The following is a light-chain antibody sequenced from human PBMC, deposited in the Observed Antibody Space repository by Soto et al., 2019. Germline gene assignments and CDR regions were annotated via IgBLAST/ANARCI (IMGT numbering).Light chain of an antibody. CDR2: EVS. CDR3: TSYTSSTPWV. Sequence: QSVLTQPASVSGSPGQSITVSCTGTSSDIGASNYVSWYQQHPGKAPKLIISEVSNRPSGISNRFSGSKSGSTASLTISGLQAEDEADYYCTSYTSSTPWVFGGGTKLTVL. CDR1: SSDIGASNY. V-gene: IGLV2-14*01. J-gene: IGLJ3*02.